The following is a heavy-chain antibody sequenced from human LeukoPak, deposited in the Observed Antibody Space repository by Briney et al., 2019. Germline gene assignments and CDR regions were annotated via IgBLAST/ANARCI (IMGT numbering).Heavy chain of an antibody. J-gene: IGHJ4*02. CDR1: GGSFSGSY. CDR2: INHSGST. Sequence: SETLSLTCAVYGGSFSGSYWSWIRQPPGKGLEWIGEINHSGSTNYNPSLKSRVTISVDTSKNQFSLKLSSVTAADTAVYYCARGGHYYDSSGYYYVPRGVNYFDYWGQGTLVTVSS. CDR3: ARGGHYYDSSGYYYVPRGVNYFDY. V-gene: IGHV4-34*01. D-gene: IGHD3-22*01.